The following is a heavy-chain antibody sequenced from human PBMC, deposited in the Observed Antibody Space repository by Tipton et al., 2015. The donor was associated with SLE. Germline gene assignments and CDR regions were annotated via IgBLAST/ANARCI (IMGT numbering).Heavy chain of an antibody. V-gene: IGHV5-51*01. CDR1: GYSFTSYW. CDR2: IYPGDSDT. J-gene: IGHJ5*02. D-gene: IGHD6-19*01. Sequence: QLVQSGAEVKKPGESLKISCKGSGYSFTSYWIGWVRQMPGKGLEWMGIIYPGDSDTRYSPSFQGQVTISADKSTSTAYLQWSSLKASDTAMYYCASHRVGYSSCDNWFDPWGQGTLVTVSS. CDR3: ASHRVGYSSCDNWFDP.